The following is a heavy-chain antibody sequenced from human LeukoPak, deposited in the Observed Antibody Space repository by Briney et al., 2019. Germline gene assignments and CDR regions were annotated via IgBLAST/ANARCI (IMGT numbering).Heavy chain of an antibody. J-gene: IGHJ4*02. V-gene: IGHV1-46*01. CDR2: INPSGGST. Sequence: ASVKVSCKASGYNFTAYYMHWVRQAPGQGLEWMGIINPSGGSTSYAQKFQGRVTMTRDMSTSTVYMELSSLRSEDTAVYYCARGQPLDPVDYWGQGTLVTVSS. CDR1: GYNFTAYY. D-gene: IGHD1-1*01. CDR3: ARGQPLDPVDY.